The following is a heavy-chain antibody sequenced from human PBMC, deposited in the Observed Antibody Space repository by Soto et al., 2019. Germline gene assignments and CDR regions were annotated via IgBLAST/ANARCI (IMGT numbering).Heavy chain of an antibody. CDR2: IYYSGST. CDR3: ARRYGLSAFDI. Sequence: QVQLQESGPGLVKPSETLSLTCTVSGGSISSYYWSWIRQPPGKGLEWIGDIYYSGSTNYNPSLKSRVTISVDTSKNQFSLKLSSMTAADTAVYFCARRYGLSAFDIWGQGTMLTVST. D-gene: IGHD3-10*01. CDR1: GGSISSYY. J-gene: IGHJ3*02. V-gene: IGHV4-59*08.